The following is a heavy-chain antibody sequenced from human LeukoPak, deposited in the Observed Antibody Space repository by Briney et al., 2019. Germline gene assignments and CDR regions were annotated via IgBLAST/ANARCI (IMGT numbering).Heavy chain of an antibody. CDR1: GFTFSSYA. D-gene: IGHD3-22*01. CDR3: ARGASRNYYDSSGYRLLFDY. CDR2: ISGSGGST. Sequence: GGSLRLSCAASGFTFSSYAMSWVRQAPGKGLEWVSAISGSGGSTYYADSVKGRFTISRDNSKNTLYLQMNSLRAEDTAVYYCARGASRNYYDSSGYRLLFDYWGQGTLVTVSS. J-gene: IGHJ4*02. V-gene: IGHV3-23*01.